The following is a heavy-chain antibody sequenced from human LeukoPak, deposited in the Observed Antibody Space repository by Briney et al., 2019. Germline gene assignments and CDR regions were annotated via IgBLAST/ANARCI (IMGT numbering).Heavy chain of an antibody. V-gene: IGHV4-39*01. J-gene: IGHJ4*02. Sequence: PSQTLSLTCTVSGGSISSSSYYWGWIRQPPGKGLEWIGSIYYSGSTYYNPSLKSRVTISVDTSKNQFSLKLSSVTAADTAVYYCARRSGRSASFGDWGQGTLVTVSS. D-gene: IGHD3-10*01. CDR3: ARRSGRSASFGD. CDR2: IYYSGST. CDR1: GGSISSSSYY.